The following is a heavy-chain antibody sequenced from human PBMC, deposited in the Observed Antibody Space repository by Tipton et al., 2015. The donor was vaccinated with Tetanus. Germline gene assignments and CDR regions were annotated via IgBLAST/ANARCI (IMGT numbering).Heavy chain of an antibody. V-gene: IGHV3-48*01. CDR1: GFTFSSYA. J-gene: IGHJ6*02. CDR3: ARVVRDYYYGMDV. D-gene: IGHD3-22*01. CDR2: ISGTGSTI. Sequence: GSLRLSCAASGFTFSSYAMHWVRQAPGKGLEWLSYISGTGSTIDYADSVKGRFTISRDNAKNSLYLQMSRLRAEDTAVYYCARVVRDYYYGMDVWGQGTTVTVSS.